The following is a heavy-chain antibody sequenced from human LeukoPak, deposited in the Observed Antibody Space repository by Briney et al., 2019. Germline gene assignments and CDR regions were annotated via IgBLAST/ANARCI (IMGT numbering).Heavy chain of an antibody. Sequence: SVKVSCKASGGTFSSYAISWVRQAPGQGLEWMGRIIPILGIANYAQKFQGRVTITADKSTSTAYMELSSLRSEDTAVYYCASEITMVRGVIIDDYWGQGTLVTASS. D-gene: IGHD3-10*01. J-gene: IGHJ4*02. V-gene: IGHV1-69*04. CDR2: IIPILGIA. CDR1: GGTFSSYA. CDR3: ASEITMVRGVIIDDY.